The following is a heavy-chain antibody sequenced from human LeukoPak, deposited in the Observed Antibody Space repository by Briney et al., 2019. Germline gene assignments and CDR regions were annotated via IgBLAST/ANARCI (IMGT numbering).Heavy chain of an antibody. J-gene: IGHJ4*02. Sequence: SETLSLTCAVYGGSFSGYYWSWIRQPPGKGLEWIGEINHSGSTNYNPSLKSRVTISVDTSKNQFSLKLSSVTAADTAVYYCARRPDGYNADYWGQGTLVTVSS. CDR1: GGSFSGYY. V-gene: IGHV4-34*01. CDR3: ARRPDGYNADY. D-gene: IGHD5-24*01. CDR2: INHSGST.